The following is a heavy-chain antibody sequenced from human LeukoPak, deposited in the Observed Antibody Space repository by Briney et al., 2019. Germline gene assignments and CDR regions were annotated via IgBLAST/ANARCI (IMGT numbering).Heavy chain of an antibody. CDR2: FSGSTGST. V-gene: IGHV3-23*01. Sequence: GGSLRLSCAASGFTFSSYGMNWVRQAPGKGLEWVSGFSGSTGSTHYADSVKGRFTTSRDNSRDTLSLQMNSLRGEDTAVYYCARGGMRGKISYTYYYMDIWGKGTTVTVSS. CDR3: ARGGMRGKISYTYYYMDI. D-gene: IGHD2-2*02. J-gene: IGHJ6*03. CDR1: GFTFSSYG.